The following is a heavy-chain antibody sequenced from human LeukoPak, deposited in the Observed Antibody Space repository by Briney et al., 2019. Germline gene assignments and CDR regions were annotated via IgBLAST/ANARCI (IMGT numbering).Heavy chain of an antibody. CDR3: AKMRKDSSWYFDY. CDR1: GFTFSSYG. D-gene: IGHD6-13*01. J-gene: IGHJ4*02. CDR2: ISGSGGST. Sequence: GRSLRLSCAASGFTFSSYGMHWVRQAPGKGLEWVSAISGSGGSTYYADSVKGRFTISRDNSKNTLYLQMNSLRAEDTAVYYCAKMRKDSSWYFDYWGQGTLVTVSS. V-gene: IGHV3-23*01.